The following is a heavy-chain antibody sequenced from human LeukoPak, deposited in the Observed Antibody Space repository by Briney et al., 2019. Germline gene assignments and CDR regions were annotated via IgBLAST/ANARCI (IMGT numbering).Heavy chain of an antibody. CDR3: ARRYCSGGSCYSGGNWFDP. J-gene: IGHJ5*02. Sequence: SETLSLTCTVSGGSISSYYWSWIRQPPGKGLEWIGYIYYSGSTNYNPSLKSRVTISVDTSKNQFSLKLSSVTAADTAVYYCARRYCSGGSCYSGGNWFDPWGQGTLITVSS. CDR2: IYYSGST. CDR1: GGSISSYY. V-gene: IGHV4-59*08. D-gene: IGHD2-15*01.